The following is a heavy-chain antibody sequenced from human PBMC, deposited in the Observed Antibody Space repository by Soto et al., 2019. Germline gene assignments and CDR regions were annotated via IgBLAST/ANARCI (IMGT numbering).Heavy chain of an antibody. V-gene: IGHV1-69*13. J-gene: IGHJ4*02. CDR2: IIPIFGTA. Sequence: VKVSCKASGGTFSSYAISWVRQAPGQGLEWMGGIIPIFGTANYAQKFQGRVTITADESTSTAYMELSSLRSEDTAVYYCASSSYDYGGNRGPFDYWGQGTLVTVSS. CDR1: GGTFSSYA. D-gene: IGHD4-17*01. CDR3: ASSSYDYGGNRGPFDY.